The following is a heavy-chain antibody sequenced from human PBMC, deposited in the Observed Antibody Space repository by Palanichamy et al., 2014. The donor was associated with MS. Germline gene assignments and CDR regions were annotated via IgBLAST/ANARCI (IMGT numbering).Heavy chain of an antibody. V-gene: IGHV3-21*01. J-gene: IGHJ4*02. CDR2: ISSSGRYI. CDR3: ARTRRTTSGYDDLDY. D-gene: IGHD5-12*01. CDR1: GFTFSTYS. Sequence: EVQLVESGGGLVKPGGSLRLSCAASGFTFSTYSMDWVRQAPGKGLEWVSSISSSGRYIYYADSVKGRFTVSRDNAKNSLYLQMNSLRAEDTAVYYCARTRRTTSGYDDLDYWGQGTLVTVSS.